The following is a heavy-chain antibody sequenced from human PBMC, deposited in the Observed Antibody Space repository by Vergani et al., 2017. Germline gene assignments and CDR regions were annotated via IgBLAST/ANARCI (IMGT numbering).Heavy chain of an antibody. D-gene: IGHD5-24*01. CDR1: GFTFSAYS. CDR2: IGVSDNSI. CDR3: VRDPGYSTFDS. Sequence: DVRLVESGGGVVQPGGSLRLSCAASGFTFSAYSMNWVRQTPGKGLEWISYIGVSDNSIFYADSVMGRFAISRDNARNLLFLQMNSLGADDSALYFCVRDPGYSTFDSWGQGTLVTVS. J-gene: IGHJ4*02. V-gene: IGHV3-48*01.